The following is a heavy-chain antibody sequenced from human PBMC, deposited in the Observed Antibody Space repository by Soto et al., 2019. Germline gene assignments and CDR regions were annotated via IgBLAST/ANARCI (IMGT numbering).Heavy chain of an antibody. CDR2: INPNSGGT. CDR1: GYTFTGYY. D-gene: IGHD5-12*01. Sequence: ASVKVSCKASGYTFTGYYMHWVRQAPGQGLEWMGWINPNSGGTNYAQKFQGWVTMTRDTSISTAYMELSRLRSEDTAVYYCARDSGYDYWWFDPWGQGTLVTVSS. J-gene: IGHJ5*02. V-gene: IGHV1-2*04. CDR3: ARDSGYDYWWFDP.